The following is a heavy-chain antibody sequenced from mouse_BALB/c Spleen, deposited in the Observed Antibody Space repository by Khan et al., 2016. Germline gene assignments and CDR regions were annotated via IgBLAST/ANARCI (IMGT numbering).Heavy chain of an antibody. CDR2: ILPGSGST. CDR1: GYTFSSYW. CDR3: ARGVY. V-gene: IGHV1-9*01. J-gene: IGHJ3*01. Sequence: QVQLQQSGAELMKPGASVKISCKATGYTFSSYWLEWVKERPGHGLEWIGEILPGSGSTNYHEKFKGKVTFTAETSSNTAYMQLSSLTSEDSAVYYCARGVYWGQGTLVTVSA.